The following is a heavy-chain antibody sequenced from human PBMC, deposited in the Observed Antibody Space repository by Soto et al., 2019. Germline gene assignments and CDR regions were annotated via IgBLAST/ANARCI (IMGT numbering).Heavy chain of an antibody. D-gene: IGHD2-2*01. V-gene: IGHV3-23*01. Sequence: GGSLRLSCAASGLTFNNFAMAWVRQAPGKGLEWVSTITTGGETTYDADSVKGRFTISRDNSKNTLYLQMNSLRAEDTAIYYCARDCCSSITPFDYWGQGTLVTVSS. CDR2: ITTGGETT. CDR1: GLTFNNFA. CDR3: ARDCCSSITPFDY. J-gene: IGHJ4*02.